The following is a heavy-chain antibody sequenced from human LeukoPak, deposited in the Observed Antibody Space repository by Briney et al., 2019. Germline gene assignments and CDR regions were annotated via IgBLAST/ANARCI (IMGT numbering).Heavy chain of an antibody. CDR1: GFTFSSYW. J-gene: IGHJ4*02. Sequence: GGSLRLSCAASGFTFSSYWMSCVRQSPGKGLEWVANIKQDGSEKYYVDSVKGRFTISRDNAKNSLYLQMNSLSAEDTAVYYCARSHDFWSGPHPPPFDYWGQGTLVTVSS. V-gene: IGHV3-7*01. D-gene: IGHD3-3*01. CDR3: ARSHDFWSGPHPPPFDY. CDR2: IKQDGSEK.